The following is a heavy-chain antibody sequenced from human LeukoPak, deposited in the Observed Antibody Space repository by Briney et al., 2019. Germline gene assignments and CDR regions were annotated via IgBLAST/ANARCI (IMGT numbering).Heavy chain of an antibody. Sequence: GGSLRLSCVASGFPFSSYWMTWVRQAPGKGLEWVANIKQDGSKKSYVDSVKGRFTISRDNAKNSLYLQMNSLRAKDTAIYYCTRVGYIDEGIDYWGQGTLVTVSS. CDR2: IKQDGSKK. CDR3: TRVGYIDEGIDY. J-gene: IGHJ4*02. V-gene: IGHV3-7*04. CDR1: GFPFSSYW. D-gene: IGHD5-24*01.